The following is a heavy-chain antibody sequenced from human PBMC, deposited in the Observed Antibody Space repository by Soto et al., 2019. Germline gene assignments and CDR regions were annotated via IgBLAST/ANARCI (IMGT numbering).Heavy chain of an antibody. J-gene: IGHJ1*01. V-gene: IGHV3-23*01. CDR1: GFTFKYHA. D-gene: IGHD2-8*01. CDR2: ISGSGDKT. Sequence: EVQLLQSGGGLAQPGTSLRLSCAASGFTFKYHAMTWVRQAPGKGLEWVSTISGSGDKTDYADSVKGRFRVSRDNSKDTLYLQMDSLRADDTALYYCARESKWYGGQYFQDWGQGTLVTVSS. CDR3: ARESKWYGGQYFQD.